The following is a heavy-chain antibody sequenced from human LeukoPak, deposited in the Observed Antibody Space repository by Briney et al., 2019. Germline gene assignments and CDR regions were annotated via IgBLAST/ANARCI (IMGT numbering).Heavy chain of an antibody. J-gene: IGHJ4*02. D-gene: IGHD1-26*01. CDR3: ARDVGRLVIVGATGHFDY. CDR1: GGTFSSYA. Sequence: GASVKVSCKASGGTFSSYAISWVRQAPGQGLEWMGGIIPIFGTANYAQKFQGRVTITTDESRSTAYMGLNSLRSDDTAVYYCARDVGRLVIVGATGHFDYWGQGTLVTVSS. CDR2: IIPIFGTA. V-gene: IGHV1-69*05.